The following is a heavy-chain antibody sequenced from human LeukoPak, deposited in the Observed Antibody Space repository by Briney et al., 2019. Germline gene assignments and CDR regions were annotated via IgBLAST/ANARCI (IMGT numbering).Heavy chain of an antibody. CDR3: ARVVTGGFGY. Sequence: GGSLRLSCAASGFTVSSNCMSWVRQAPGKGLEWISIIYSGGSTYYADSVKGRFTISRDNSKNTLYLQMNSLRAEDTAVYYCARVVTGGFGYWGQGTLVTVSS. J-gene: IGHJ4*02. V-gene: IGHV3-66*01. CDR2: IYSGGST. CDR1: GFTVSSNC. D-gene: IGHD2-21*02.